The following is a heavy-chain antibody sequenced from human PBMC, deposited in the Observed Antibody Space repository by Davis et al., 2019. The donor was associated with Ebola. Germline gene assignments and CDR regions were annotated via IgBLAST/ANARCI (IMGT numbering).Heavy chain of an antibody. CDR1: GFTFSSYG. V-gene: IGHV3-23*01. CDR2: ISGSGTST. D-gene: IGHD3-10*01. CDR3: AKSWSVTGVFYFDY. J-gene: IGHJ4*02. Sequence: GESLKISCAASGFTFSSYGMNWVRQAPGKGLEWVASISGSGTSTYYADSVKGRFTISRDKSKDTLYLQMNSLRAEDTAVYYCAKSWSVTGVFYFDYWGQGTLVTVSS.